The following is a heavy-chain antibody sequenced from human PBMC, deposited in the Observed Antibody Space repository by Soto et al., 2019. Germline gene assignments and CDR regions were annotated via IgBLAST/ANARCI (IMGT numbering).Heavy chain of an antibody. J-gene: IGHJ1*01. Sequence: GGSLRLSCATSGFTFDDYAMHWVRQVPGKGLEWVSGINWNSGSIGYADSVKGRFAISRDNAKNSLHLQMNSLRAEDTAFYYCVKDESINWYSGHFRHWGQGTLVTVSS. D-gene: IGHD6-13*01. CDR1: GFTFDDYA. CDR3: VKDESINWYSGHFRH. CDR2: INWNSGSI. V-gene: IGHV3-9*01.